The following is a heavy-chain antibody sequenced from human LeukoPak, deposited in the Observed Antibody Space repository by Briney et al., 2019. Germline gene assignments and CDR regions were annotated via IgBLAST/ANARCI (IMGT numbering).Heavy chain of an antibody. D-gene: IGHD3-22*01. CDR2: IYNSGST. J-gene: IGHJ5*01. V-gene: IGHV4-61*08. CDR1: GGSISSGGYS. CDR3: ARDTDSSGYYDS. Sequence: SETLSLTCAVSGGSISSGGYSWSWIRQPPGKGLEWIGYIYNSGSTNYNPSLKSRVTISVDTSKNQFSLKLSSVTAADTAVYYCARDTDSSGYYDSWGQGTLVTVSS.